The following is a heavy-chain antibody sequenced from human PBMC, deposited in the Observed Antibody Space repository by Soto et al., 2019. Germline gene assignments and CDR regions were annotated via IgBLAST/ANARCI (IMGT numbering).Heavy chain of an antibody. CDR2: INHGGSA. CDR1: GGYLSGYY. V-gene: IGHV4-34*01. CDR3: ARYSSSWSKYVQH. J-gene: IGHJ1*01. Sequence: VQLQQWGAGLLKTSETLSLTCAVYGGYLSGYYWSWIRQTPGKRLEWVGDINHGGSANYDPSLKSRVTFSLDPSKTQFSLKLSSVIAAETAVYYCARYSSSWSKYVQHWGQGTLVTVSS. D-gene: IGHD6-13*01.